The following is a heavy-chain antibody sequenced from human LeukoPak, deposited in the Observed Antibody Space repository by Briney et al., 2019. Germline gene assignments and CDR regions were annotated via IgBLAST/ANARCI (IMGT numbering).Heavy chain of an antibody. V-gene: IGHV4-59*08. CDR3: ARHLAEQLDGMDV. CDR1: GGPMTSYY. D-gene: IGHD6-6*01. Sequence: PSETLSLTCTLSGGPMTSYYWSWIRQPPGKELEWLGYIYYRGNTNINPSLKSRLTMSVATSKKHFSLELTSVTAADTAIYYCARHLAEQLDGMDVWGQGTTVIVSS. CDR2: IYYRGNT. J-gene: IGHJ6*02.